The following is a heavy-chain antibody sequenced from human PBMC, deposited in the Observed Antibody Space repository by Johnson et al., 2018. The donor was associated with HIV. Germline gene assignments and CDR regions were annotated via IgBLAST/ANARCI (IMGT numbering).Heavy chain of an antibody. J-gene: IGHJ3*02. D-gene: IGHD4-17*01. Sequence: VQLVESGGGLVQPGGSLRLSCAASAFTFSSYWMHWVRQAPGKGLVWAARIHNDGRSTTYADSLNGRFTISRDNSRNMLYLQMNSLRPEYTAVYYCARGGLGDYVVAFDIWGQGTMVTVSS. CDR2: IHNDGRST. CDR1: AFTFSSYW. V-gene: IGHV3-74*01. CDR3: ARGGLGDYVVAFDI.